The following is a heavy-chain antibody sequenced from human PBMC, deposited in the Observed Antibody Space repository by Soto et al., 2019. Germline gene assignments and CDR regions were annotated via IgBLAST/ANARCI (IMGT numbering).Heavy chain of an antibody. CDR1: GITVSSNY. D-gene: IGHD3-10*01. CDR2: IYSGGST. Sequence: EVQLVESGGGLVLPGGSLRLSCAASGITVSSNYMSWVRQAPGKGLERVSVIYSGGSTYYADSVKGRFTISRDNSKNTLYVQMNSLRAEDTAVYYCARDFYYHGSGTMGGYFDYWGQGTLVTVSS. J-gene: IGHJ4*02. CDR3: ARDFYYHGSGTMGGYFDY. V-gene: IGHV3-66*01.